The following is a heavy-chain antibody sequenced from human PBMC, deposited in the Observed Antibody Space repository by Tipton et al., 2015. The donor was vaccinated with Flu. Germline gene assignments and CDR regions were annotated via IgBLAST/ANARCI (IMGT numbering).Heavy chain of an antibody. J-gene: IGHJ3*02. D-gene: IGHD6-13*01. Sequence: SLRLSCAASGFTFSSYAMSWVRQAPGKGLEWVSAISGSGGSTYYADSVKGRFTISRDNSKNTLYLQMNSLRAEDTAVYYCARESSSHDAFDIWGQGTMVTVSS. CDR1: GFTFSSYA. V-gene: IGHV3-23*01. CDR3: ARESSSHDAFDI. CDR2: ISGSGGST.